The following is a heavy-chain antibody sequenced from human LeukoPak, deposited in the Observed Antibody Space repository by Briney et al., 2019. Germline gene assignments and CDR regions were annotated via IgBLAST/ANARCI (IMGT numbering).Heavy chain of an antibody. J-gene: IGHJ4*02. V-gene: IGHV3-64D*06. CDR2: ISSDGGST. Sequence: PGGSLRLSCSASGFTFSSYAMRWVRQAPGKGLEYVSAISSDGGSTYYADSVQGRFTISRDTSKNTQYLQMSSLRAEDTAVYYCVKGDDSSSGSKDYWGQGTLVTVSS. CDR1: GFTFSSYA. D-gene: IGHD6-6*01. CDR3: VKGDDSSSGSKDY.